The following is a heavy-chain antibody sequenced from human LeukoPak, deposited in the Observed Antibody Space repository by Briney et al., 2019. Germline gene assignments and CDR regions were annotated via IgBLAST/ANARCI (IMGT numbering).Heavy chain of an antibody. J-gene: IGHJ6*02. Sequence: GGSLRLSCAASGFTFNNYAMNWVRQAPGKGLEWASVISGSGGTTYYADSVKGRFTISRDSSKNTLYLQMNSLRAEDTAVYYCAKVSGGGLYYDGMDVWGQGTTVTVSS. CDR1: GFTFNNYA. CDR3: AKVSGGGLYYDGMDV. D-gene: IGHD1-14*01. CDR2: ISGSGGTT. V-gene: IGHV3-23*01.